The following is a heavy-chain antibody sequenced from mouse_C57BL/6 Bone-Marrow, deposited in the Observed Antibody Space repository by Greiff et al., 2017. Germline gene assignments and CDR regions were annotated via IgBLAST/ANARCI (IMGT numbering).Heavy chain of an antibody. Sequence: HVQLQQPGAELVMPGASVKLSCKASGYTFTSYWMHWVKQRPGQGLEWIGEIDPAGSYTNYNQKFKGKSTLTVDKSSSTAYMQLSSLPSEDSAVYYCVSNTRLLAYWGQGTPVTVSA. J-gene: IGHJ3*01. CDR1: GYTFTSYW. V-gene: IGHV1-69*01. D-gene: IGHD5-2*01. CDR2: IDPAGSYT. CDR3: VSNTRLLAY.